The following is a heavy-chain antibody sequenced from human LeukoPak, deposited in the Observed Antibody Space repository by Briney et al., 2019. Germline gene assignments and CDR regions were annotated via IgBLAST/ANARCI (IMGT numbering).Heavy chain of an antibody. V-gene: IGHV4-61*01. CDR2: IYYSGST. D-gene: IGHD5-18*01. CDR3: ARTQVRRYSYGYLP. CDR1: GGSVSSGSYY. Sequence: SETLSLTCTVFGGSVSSGSYYWSWIRQPPGKGLEWIGYIYYSGSTNYNPSLKSRVTISVDTSKNQFSLKLSSVTAADTAVYYCARTQVRRYSYGYLPWGQGTLVTVSS. J-gene: IGHJ5*02.